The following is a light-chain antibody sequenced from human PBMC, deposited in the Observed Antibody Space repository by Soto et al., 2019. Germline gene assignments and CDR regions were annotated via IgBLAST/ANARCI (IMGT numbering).Light chain of an antibody. V-gene: IGKV1-39*01. CDR2: AAS. CDR3: QQTYSTPYT. CDR1: QSISSY. J-gene: IGKJ2*01. Sequence: DIQMTQSPSSLSASVGDRVTITCRASQSISSYLNCYQQKPGKAPKLLIYAASSLQSGVPSRFSGSGSGTDFTLTISSLQPEDFATYYCQQTYSTPYTFGQGTKLAIK.